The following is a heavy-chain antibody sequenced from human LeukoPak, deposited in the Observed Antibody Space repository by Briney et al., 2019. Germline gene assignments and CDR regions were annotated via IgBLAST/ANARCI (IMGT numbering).Heavy chain of an antibody. J-gene: IGHJ4*02. CDR1: GFTFSSYG. CDR3: AKDRSSSWTFDY. D-gene: IGHD6-13*01. CDR2: ISYDGSNK. Sequence: GGSLRLSCAASGFTFSSYGMHWVRQAPGKGVEWVAIISYDGSNKYYADSVKRRFTISRDNSKNTLYLQMNSRRAEDTAVYYCAKDRSSSWTFDYWGQGTLVTVSS. V-gene: IGHV3-30*18.